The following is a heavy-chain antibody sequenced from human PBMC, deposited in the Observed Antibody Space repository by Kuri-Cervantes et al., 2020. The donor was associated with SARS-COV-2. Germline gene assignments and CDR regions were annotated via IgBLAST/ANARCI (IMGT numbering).Heavy chain of an antibody. CDR2: FDPEDGET. CDR1: GYTLTELS. CDR3: ATTSPQVVRDWFDP. V-gene: IGHV1-24*01. J-gene: IGHJ5*02. Sequence: ASVKVSCKVSGYTLTELSMHWVRQAPGKGLEWMGGFDPEDGETIYAQKFQGRVTMTEDTSTDTAYMELSSLRSEDTAVYYCATTSPQVVRDWFDPWGNGTTVTVSS. D-gene: IGHD3-22*01.